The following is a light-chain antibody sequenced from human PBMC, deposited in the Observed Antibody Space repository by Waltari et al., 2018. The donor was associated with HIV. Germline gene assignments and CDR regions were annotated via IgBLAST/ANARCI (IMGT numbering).Light chain of an antibody. CDR3: SSRDSSGNHWV. J-gene: IGLJ3*02. V-gene: IGLV3-19*01. CDR1: SLRTYY. Sequence: SSELTQDPTVSVALGQTVRITCQGDSLRTYYASWYQQKPGQAPVLVIYFKNSRPSGIPDRFSGSNSGNTASLTITGTQAEDEADYYCSSRDSSGNHWVFGGGTQLTVL. CDR2: FKN.